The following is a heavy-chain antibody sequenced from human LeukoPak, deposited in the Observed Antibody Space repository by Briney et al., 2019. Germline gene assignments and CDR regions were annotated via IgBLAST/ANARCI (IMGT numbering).Heavy chain of an antibody. V-gene: IGHV1-2*02. Sequence: ASVKVSCKASGGTFSSYAISWVRQAPGQGLEWMGWINPNSGGTNYAQKFQGRVTMTRDTSISTAYMELSRLRSDDTAVYYCAREAPGYYDSSGYPLFDYWGQGTLVTVSS. CDR1: GGTFSSYA. J-gene: IGHJ4*02. CDR3: AREAPGYYDSSGYPLFDY. CDR2: INPNSGGT. D-gene: IGHD3-22*01.